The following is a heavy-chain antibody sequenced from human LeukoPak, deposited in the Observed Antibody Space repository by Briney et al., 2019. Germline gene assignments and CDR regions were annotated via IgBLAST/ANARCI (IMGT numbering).Heavy chain of an antibody. Sequence: GESLKISCKGSGYSFTSYWIGWVRPMPGKGLEWMGIIYPGDSDTRYSPSFQGQVTISADKSISTAYLQWSSLKASDTAMYYCARHVDTAMAVGYYYYGMDVWGQGTTVTVSS. J-gene: IGHJ6*02. V-gene: IGHV5-51*01. D-gene: IGHD5-18*01. CDR2: IYPGDSDT. CDR1: GYSFTSYW. CDR3: ARHVDTAMAVGYYYYGMDV.